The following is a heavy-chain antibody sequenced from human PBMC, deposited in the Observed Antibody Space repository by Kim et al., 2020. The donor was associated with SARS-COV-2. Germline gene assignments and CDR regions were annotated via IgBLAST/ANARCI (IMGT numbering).Heavy chain of an antibody. V-gene: IGHV4-59*01. CDR3: ARDLAGYNWFDP. CDR1: GGSISSYY. CDR2: IYYSGST. Sequence: SETLSLTCTVSGGSISSYYWSWIRQPPGKGLEWIGYIYYSGSTNYNPSLKSRVTISVDTSKNQFSLKLSSVTAADTAVYYCARDLAGYNWFDPWGQGTLVTVSS. J-gene: IGHJ5*02. D-gene: IGHD3-10*01.